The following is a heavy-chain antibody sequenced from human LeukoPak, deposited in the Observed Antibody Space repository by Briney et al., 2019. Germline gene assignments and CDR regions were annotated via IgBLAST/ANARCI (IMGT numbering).Heavy chain of an antibody. D-gene: IGHD2-15*01. CDR1: GFTFSSYA. Sequence: PGGSLRLSCAASGFTFSSYAMSWVRQAPGKGLEWVSAISGSGGSTYHAASVKGRFTISRDKSKNTLYLQMNSLRAEDTAVYYCAKDLSNGYCSGGSCYYSGGYDYWGQGTLVTVSS. CDR2: ISGSGGST. J-gene: IGHJ4*02. V-gene: IGHV3-23*01. CDR3: AKDLSNGYCSGGSCYYSGGYDY.